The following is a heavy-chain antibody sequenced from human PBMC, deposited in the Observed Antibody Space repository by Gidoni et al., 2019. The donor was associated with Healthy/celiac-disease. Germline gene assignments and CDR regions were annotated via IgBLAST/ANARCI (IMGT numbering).Heavy chain of an antibody. J-gene: IGHJ4*02. CDR2: MKSKNDGGTT. Sequence: EVQLVESGGDLVKPGGSLRLSCAASGLTFSTAWMSGVRQAPGKGREWGGRMKSKNDGGTTEYAAPVKGRFTISRDDSKNTLYLQMNSLKTEDTAVYYCTTDRALRFLEWLLYYWGQGTLVTVSS. D-gene: IGHD3-3*01. CDR1: GLTFSTAW. V-gene: IGHV3-15*01. CDR3: TTDRALRFLEWLLYY.